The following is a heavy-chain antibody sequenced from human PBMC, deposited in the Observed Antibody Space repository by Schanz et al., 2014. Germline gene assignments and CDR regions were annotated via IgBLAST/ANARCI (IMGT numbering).Heavy chain of an antibody. V-gene: IGHV3-33*01. CDR2: ISYDGSFK. Sequence: QVQLVESGGGVVQPGRSLRLSCAASGFNFGSHGMHWVRQAPGKGLEWVAVISYDGSFKNYADSVRGRITMSRYNSKNTMYLQINNLRADDTAVYYCARELPGVVAFDFWGQGTMVTVSS. CDR3: ARELPGVVAFDF. D-gene: IGHD7-27*01. CDR1: GFNFGSHG. J-gene: IGHJ3*01.